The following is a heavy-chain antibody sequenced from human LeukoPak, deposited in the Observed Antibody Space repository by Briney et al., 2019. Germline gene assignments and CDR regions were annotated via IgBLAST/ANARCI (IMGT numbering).Heavy chain of an antibody. Sequence: GGSLRLSCAASGFTFSSYGMSWVRQAPGKGLEWVSAISGSGGSRDYADSVEGRLTISRDNSKNTLYLQMNSLRAEDTAVYYCAKDGIERVIMYYFDYWGQGTLVTVSS. J-gene: IGHJ4*02. CDR2: ISGSGGSR. CDR1: GFTFSSYG. D-gene: IGHD3-10*01. V-gene: IGHV3-23*01. CDR3: AKDGIERVIMYYFDY.